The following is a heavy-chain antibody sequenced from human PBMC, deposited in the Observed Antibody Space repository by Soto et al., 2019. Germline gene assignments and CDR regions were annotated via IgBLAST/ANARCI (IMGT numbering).Heavy chain of an antibody. Sequence: GGSLRLSCAASGFTVSSNYMIWVRQAPGKGLEWVSIIYSGGSTYYADSVKGRFTVSRDNSKNTLYLQMNSLRADDTAVYYCARKIGYSYGVDYWGQGTLVTVSS. J-gene: IGHJ4*02. V-gene: IGHV3-53*01. CDR1: GFTVSSNY. CDR2: IYSGGST. CDR3: ARKIGYSYGVDY. D-gene: IGHD5-18*01.